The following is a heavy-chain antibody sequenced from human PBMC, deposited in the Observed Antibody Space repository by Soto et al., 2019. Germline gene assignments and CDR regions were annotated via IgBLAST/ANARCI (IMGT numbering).Heavy chain of an antibody. J-gene: IGHJ5*02. CDR2: ISYDGSNK. D-gene: IGHD3-22*01. Sequence: QVQLVESGGGVVQPGRSLRLSCAASGFTFSNYAMHWVRQAPGKGLEWVAVISYDGSNKYYADSVKGRFTISRDNSKNTLYMQMNSLRAEDTAVYYCANFYYDSSGTTVGFDPWGQGTLVTVS. CDR1: GFTFSNYA. CDR3: ANFYYDSSGTTVGFDP. V-gene: IGHV3-30*18.